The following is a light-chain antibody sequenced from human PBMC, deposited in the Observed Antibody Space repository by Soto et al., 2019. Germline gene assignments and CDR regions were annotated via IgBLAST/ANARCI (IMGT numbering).Light chain of an antibody. CDR2: EVS. J-gene: IGLJ1*01. Sequence: QSVLTQPASVSGSPGQSITIYCTGTSSDVGTYNFVSWYQQHPGEAPKLMIYEVSYRPSGVSDRFSGSKSDNTASLSISGLQAEDEADYYCSSYTSSSTYVFGTGTKVTVL. CDR3: SSYTSSSTYV. CDR1: SSDVGTYNF. V-gene: IGLV2-14*01.